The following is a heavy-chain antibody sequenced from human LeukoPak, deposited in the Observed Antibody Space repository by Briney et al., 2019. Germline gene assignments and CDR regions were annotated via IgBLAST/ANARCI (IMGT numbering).Heavy chain of an antibody. CDR2: IYHSGST. J-gene: IGHJ4*02. Sequence: SETLSLTCTVSGGSISPYYWSWIRQPPGKRLEYIGYIYHSGSTNYNPSLKSRVTMSVDKSKNQCSLRLSSVTAADTAIYFCARSSQDSSTSSEYWGQGTLVTVSS. CDR1: GGSISPYY. CDR3: ARSSQDSSTSSEY. D-gene: IGHD6-6*01. V-gene: IGHV4-59*01.